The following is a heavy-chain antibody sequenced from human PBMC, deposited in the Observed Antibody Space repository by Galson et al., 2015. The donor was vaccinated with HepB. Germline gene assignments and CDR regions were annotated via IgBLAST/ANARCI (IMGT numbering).Heavy chain of an antibody. CDR3: ARGRWFDP. CDR1: GGSFSGYY. V-gene: IGHV4-34*01. CDR2: INHSGST. J-gene: IGHJ5*02. Sequence: ETLSLTCAVYGGSFSGYYWSWIRQPPGKGLEWIGEINHSGSTNYNPSLKSRVTISVDTSKNQFSLKLSSVTAADTAVYYCARGRWFDPWGQGTLVTVSS.